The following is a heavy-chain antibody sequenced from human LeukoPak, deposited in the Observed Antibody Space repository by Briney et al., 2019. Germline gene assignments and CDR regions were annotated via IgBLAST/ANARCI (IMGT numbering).Heavy chain of an antibody. J-gene: IGHJ2*01. Sequence: ASVKVSCKASGYTFTSYYMHWVRQTPGQGLEWMGIINPSGGSTSYAQKFQGRVTITADISTSTAYMQLSSLRSEDTAVYYCAREAGIAITGTIWYFDLWGRGTLVTVSS. CDR3: AREAGIAITGTIWYFDL. CDR2: INPSGGST. D-gene: IGHD1/OR15-1a*01. CDR1: GYTFTSYY. V-gene: IGHV1-46*01.